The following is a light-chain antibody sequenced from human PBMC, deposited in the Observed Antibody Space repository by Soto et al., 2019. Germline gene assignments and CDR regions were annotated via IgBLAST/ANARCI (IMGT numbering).Light chain of an antibody. V-gene: IGKV3-20*01. CDR3: QQYGDSPWT. J-gene: IGKJ1*01. CDR1: QTLRCSF. CDR2: RAS. Sequence: EIVLTQSPGTLSLSPGERATLSCWTSQTLRCSFLAWYQQKPGQAPRLLISRASSREFGIPDRFRGSGSGTDFTLTITRLEPEDVAVYYCQQYGDSPWTFGQGTKVEI.